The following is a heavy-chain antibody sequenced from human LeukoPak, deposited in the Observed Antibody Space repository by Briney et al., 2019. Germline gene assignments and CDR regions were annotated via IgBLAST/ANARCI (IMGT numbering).Heavy chain of an antibody. Sequence: SLTVSFTCNVSGGSIIGYYWSWIRQPPGKGLEWTASIYYSGSTNYSPSLKSRLTVSLGTSKNQFSLKLSSVTAADTAVYYCARHRGSNLNRSFDFWGQGALVTVSS. V-gene: IGHV4-59*08. CDR3: ARHRGSNLNRSFDF. CDR2: IYYSGST. J-gene: IGHJ4*02. D-gene: IGHD1-14*01. CDR1: GGSIIGYY.